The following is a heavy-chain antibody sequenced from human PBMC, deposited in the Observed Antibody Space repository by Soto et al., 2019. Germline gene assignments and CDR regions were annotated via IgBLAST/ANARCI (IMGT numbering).Heavy chain of an antibody. J-gene: IGHJ4*02. CDR1: GFTFSSYA. D-gene: IGHD1-1*01. V-gene: IGHV3-23*01. CDR2: ISGSGAIT. CDR3: AKDLQGRAPPNNWYVGDY. Sequence: GGSLRLSCAASGFTFSSYAMSWVRQAPGKGLEWVSGISGSGAITYYADSVKGRFSISRDNSKNTLSLQMNSLRAEDTAVYYCAKDLQGRAPPNNWYVGDYWGQGTLVTVSS.